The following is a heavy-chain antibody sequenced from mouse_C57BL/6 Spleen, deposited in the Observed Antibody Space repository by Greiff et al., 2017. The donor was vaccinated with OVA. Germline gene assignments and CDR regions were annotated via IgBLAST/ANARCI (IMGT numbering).Heavy chain of an antibody. Sequence: EVHLVESGGGLVQPGGSMKLSCAASGFTFSDAWMDWVRQSPEKGLEWVAEIRNKANNHATYYAESVKGRFTISRDDSKSSVYLQMNSLRAEDTGIYYCTGFTTVVATDYWGQGTTLTVSS. D-gene: IGHD1-1*01. CDR2: IRNKANNHAT. CDR1: GFTFSDAW. CDR3: TGFTTVVATDY. V-gene: IGHV6-6*01. J-gene: IGHJ2*01.